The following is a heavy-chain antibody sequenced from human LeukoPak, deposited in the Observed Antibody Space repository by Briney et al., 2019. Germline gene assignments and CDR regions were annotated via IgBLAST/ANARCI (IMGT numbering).Heavy chain of an antibody. Sequence: ASVKVSCKVSGYTLTELSMHWVRQAPGKGLEWMGGFDPEDGETIYAQKFQGRVTMTEDTSTDTAYMELNSLRSEDTAVYYCATTQITTTPFDYWGQGTLVTVSS. CDR3: ATTQITTTPFDY. V-gene: IGHV1-24*01. J-gene: IGHJ4*02. CDR2: FDPEDGET. D-gene: IGHD1-26*01. CDR1: GYTLTELS.